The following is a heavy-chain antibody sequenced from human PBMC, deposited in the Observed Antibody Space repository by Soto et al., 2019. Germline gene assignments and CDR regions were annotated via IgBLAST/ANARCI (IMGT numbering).Heavy chain of an antibody. CDR3: AKEGPRGQVKENLDY. D-gene: IGHD3-10*01. Sequence: GGSLRLSCAASGFSFSSFGMHWVRQAPGKGLEWVALIWFDANTTYYADSVKGRFTISRDNSKNTLYLQMNSLRAEDTAVYYCAKEGPRGQVKENLDYWGQGTLVTVSS. CDR2: IWFDANTT. V-gene: IGHV3-30*02. CDR1: GFSFSSFG. J-gene: IGHJ4*02.